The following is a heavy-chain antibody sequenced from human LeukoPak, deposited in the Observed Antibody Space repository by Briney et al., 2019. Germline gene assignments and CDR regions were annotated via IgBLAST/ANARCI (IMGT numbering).Heavy chain of an antibody. V-gene: IGHV4-59*01. CDR1: GGSISSYN. D-gene: IGHD4-11*01. CDR3: ARDRYSNLDY. CDR2: IYYSGYT. J-gene: IGHJ4*02. Sequence: SETLSLTCAVSGGSISSYNWSWIRQPPGKGLEWIGYIYYSGYTNYNPSLKSRVTISVDTSKNQFSLKLSSVTAADTAVYYCARDRYSNLDYWGQGTLVTVSS.